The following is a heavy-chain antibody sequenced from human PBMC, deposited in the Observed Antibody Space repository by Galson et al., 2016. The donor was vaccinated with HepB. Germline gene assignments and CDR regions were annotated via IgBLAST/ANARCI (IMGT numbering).Heavy chain of an antibody. CDR2: IWYDGSIK. D-gene: IGHD1-26*01. CDR1: GFTFSSYG. V-gene: IGHV3-33*01. Sequence: SLRLSCAASGFTFSSYGMNWVRQAPGKGLQWVAIIWYDGSIKYYADSVRGRFSISRDNSKNTLYLQMSSLRAEDTAVYYCARDSWEVNAFDIWGQGTMVTVSS. CDR3: ARDSWEVNAFDI. J-gene: IGHJ3*02.